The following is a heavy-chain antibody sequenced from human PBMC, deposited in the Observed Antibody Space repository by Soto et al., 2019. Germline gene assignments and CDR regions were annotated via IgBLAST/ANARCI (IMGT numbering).Heavy chain of an antibody. D-gene: IGHD3-22*01. Sequence: PGGSLRLSCAASGVTFSSYWMHWVRQAPGKGLVWVSRINSDGSSTSYADSVKGRFTISRDNAKSTLYLQMNSLRAEDTAVYYCARAAYDSSGYLYYFDYWGQGTLVTVSS. CDR2: INSDGSST. J-gene: IGHJ4*02. CDR1: GVTFSSYW. CDR3: ARAAYDSSGYLYYFDY. V-gene: IGHV3-74*01.